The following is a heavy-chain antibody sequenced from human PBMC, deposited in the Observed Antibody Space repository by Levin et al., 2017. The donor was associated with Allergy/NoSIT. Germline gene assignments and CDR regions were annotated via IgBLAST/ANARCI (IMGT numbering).Heavy chain of an antibody. CDR3: AREGTLPPMNYGGKWYYYYYGMDV. J-gene: IGHJ6*02. CDR1: GGSFSGYY. V-gene: IGHV4-34*01. CDR2: INHSGST. Sequence: SETLSLTCAVYGGSFSGYYWSWIRQPPGKGLEWIGEINHSGSTNYNPSLKSRVTISVDTSKNQFSLKLSSVTAADTAVYYCAREGTLPPMNYGGKWYYYYYGMDVWGQGTTVTVSS. D-gene: IGHD4-23*01.